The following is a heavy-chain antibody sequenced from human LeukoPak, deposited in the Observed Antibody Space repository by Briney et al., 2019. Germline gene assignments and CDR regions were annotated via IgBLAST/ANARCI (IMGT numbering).Heavy chain of an antibody. CDR2: XXXIFGTA. J-gene: IGHJ6*02. V-gene: IGHV1-69*13. CDR1: GGTFSSYA. D-gene: IGHD2-21*01. Sequence: ASVKVSCKASGGTFSSYAISWVRQAPGQGLEWXXXXXXIFGTANYXXXXXXRVXXTADESTSTAYMELSSLRSEDTAVYYCAREXTRHIVVVNRYGMDVWGQGTTVTVSS. CDR3: AREXTRHIVVVNRYGMDV.